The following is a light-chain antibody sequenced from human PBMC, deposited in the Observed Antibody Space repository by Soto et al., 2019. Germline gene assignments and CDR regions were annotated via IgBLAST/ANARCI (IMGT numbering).Light chain of an antibody. J-gene: IGKJ4*01. CDR3: MQALQTTLT. Sequence: DIVMTQSPLSLPGTPGEPASISCRSSQSLLHSNGYNYLDWYLKKPGQSPQLRIYLGSNRASGVPDRVSGRGSGTDFTLKISRVEAEDVGVYDCMQALQTTLTFGGGTKVDIK. CDR1: QSLLHSNGYNY. CDR2: LGS. V-gene: IGKV2-28*01.